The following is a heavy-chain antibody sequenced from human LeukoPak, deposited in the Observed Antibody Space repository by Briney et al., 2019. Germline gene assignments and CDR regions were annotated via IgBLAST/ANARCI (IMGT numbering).Heavy chain of an antibody. D-gene: IGHD3-9*01. CDR3: ARDGYDILTGYYVFDP. Sequence: ASVKVSCKASGGTFSSYAISWVRQAPGQGLEWMGRIIPILGIANYAQKFQGRVTITADKSTSTAYMELSSLRSEDTAVYYCARDGYDILTGYYVFDPWGQGTLVTVSS. J-gene: IGHJ5*02. CDR1: GGTFSSYA. CDR2: IIPILGIA. V-gene: IGHV1-69*04.